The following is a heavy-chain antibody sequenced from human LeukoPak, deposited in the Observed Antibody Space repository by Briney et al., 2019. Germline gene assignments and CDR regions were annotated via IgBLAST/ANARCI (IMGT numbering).Heavy chain of an antibody. D-gene: IGHD6-19*01. CDR2: ISAYNGNT. CDR3: ARADAGIAVAPSDY. J-gene: IGHJ4*02. V-gene: IGHV1-18*01. Sequence: ASVKVSCKASGYTFTSYGISWVRQAPGQGLEWMGWISAYNGNTNYAQKLQGRVTMTTDTSTSTAYMELRSLRSDDTAVYYCARADAGIAVAPSDYWGQGTLVTVSS. CDR1: GYTFTSYG.